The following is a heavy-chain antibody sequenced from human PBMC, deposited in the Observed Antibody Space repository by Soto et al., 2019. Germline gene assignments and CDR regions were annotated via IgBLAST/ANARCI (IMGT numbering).Heavy chain of an antibody. CDR3: ARSRAAAPPRVGTDV. CDR1: GGTFSKYA. Sequence: QVQLVQSGAEVKKPGSSVKVSCKASGGTFSKYAISWVRQAPGQGLEWMGGIIPFFQTPNYAQKYQGRVTITADEATTTAYMEMRSLRSEDTAVYYCARSRAAAPPRVGTDVWGQGTTVTVSS. V-gene: IGHV1-69*01. J-gene: IGHJ6*02. D-gene: IGHD6-13*01. CDR2: IIPFFQTP.